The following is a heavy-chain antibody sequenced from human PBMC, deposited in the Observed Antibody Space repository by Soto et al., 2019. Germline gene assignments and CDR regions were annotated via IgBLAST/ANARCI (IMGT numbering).Heavy chain of an antibody. CDR2: IKSKTDGGTT. J-gene: IGHJ4*01. V-gene: IGHV3-15*01. CDR1: GFTFSNAW. CDR3: TTDDPINRY. Sequence: RGSLRLSCAASGFTFSNAWMSLVRHAPLKGREWVGRIKSKTDGGTTDYAAPVKGRFTISRDDSKNTLYLQMNSLKTEDTAVYYCTTDDPINRYWGHGTLVTVSS.